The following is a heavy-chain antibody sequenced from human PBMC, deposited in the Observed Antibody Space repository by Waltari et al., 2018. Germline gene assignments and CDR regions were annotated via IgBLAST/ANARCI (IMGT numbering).Heavy chain of an antibody. Sequence: QVQLVQSGAEMNKPGSSVKVSCKASGGTFSSYAISWVRQAPGQGLEWMGGIIHIFGTANYAQKFQGRVKITTDESTSTAYMELSSLRSEDTAVYYCARAETMVRGVMWSNWFDPWGQGTLVTVSS. D-gene: IGHD3-10*01. CDR2: IIHIFGTA. CDR3: ARAETMVRGVMWSNWFDP. CDR1: GGTFSSYA. V-gene: IGHV1-69*05. J-gene: IGHJ5*02.